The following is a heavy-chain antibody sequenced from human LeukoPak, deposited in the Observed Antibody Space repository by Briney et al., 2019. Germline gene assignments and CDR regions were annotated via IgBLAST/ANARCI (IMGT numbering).Heavy chain of an antibody. Sequence: GESLKISCKGSGSGFTSYWIGWGRQVPGKGLEGMGIIYPGDSDTRYSPSFQGQVTISADKSISTAYLQWSSLKASDTAMYYCARNGGYCSGGSCYSGGFDYWGQGTLVTVSS. CDR2: IYPGDSDT. CDR1: GSGFTSYW. CDR3: ARNGGYCSGGSCYSGGFDY. J-gene: IGHJ4*02. D-gene: IGHD2-15*01. V-gene: IGHV5-51*01.